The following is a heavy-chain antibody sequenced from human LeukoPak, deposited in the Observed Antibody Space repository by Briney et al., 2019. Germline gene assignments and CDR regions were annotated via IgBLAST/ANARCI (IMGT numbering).Heavy chain of an antibody. J-gene: IGHJ4*02. CDR1: XFTFXSXX. D-gene: IGHD3-10*01. CDR2: ISSSSSYI. CDR3: ARVGSGSYYAY. Sequence: XXXAAXXFTFXSXXMNWVRXAPGXXLEWFSSISSSSSYIYYADSVKGRFTISRDNAKNSLYLQMNSLRAEDTAVYYCARVGSGSYYAYWGQGTLVTVSS. V-gene: IGHV3-21*01.